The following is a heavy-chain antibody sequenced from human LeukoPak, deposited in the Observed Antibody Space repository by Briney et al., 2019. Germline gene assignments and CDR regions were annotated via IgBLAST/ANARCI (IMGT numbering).Heavy chain of an antibody. CDR2: ISVNGETT. D-gene: IGHD6-19*01. CDR3: AQGYSSGWYPY. CDR1: GFSVSSYG. J-gene: IGHJ4*02. Sequence: GGSLRLSCAISGFSVSSYGMSWVRQAPGKGLEWISAISVNGETTYYANSVKGRFIISRDNSENTLYLQMNSLRAEDTAVYYCAQGYSSGWYPYWGQGSLVSVSS. V-gene: IGHV3-23*01.